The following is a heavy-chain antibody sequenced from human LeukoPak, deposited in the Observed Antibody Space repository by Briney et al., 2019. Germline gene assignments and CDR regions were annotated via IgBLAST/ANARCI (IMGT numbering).Heavy chain of an antibody. Sequence: ASVKVSCKASGYTFTSYGISWVRQAPGQGLEWMGWISAHNGNTNYAQKLQGRVTMTTDTSTSTAHMELRSLRSDDTAVYYCARDSGYDRNWFDPWGQGTLVTVSS. CDR3: ARDSGYDRNWFDP. CDR2: ISAHNGNT. V-gene: IGHV1-18*01. D-gene: IGHD5-12*01. J-gene: IGHJ5*02. CDR1: GYTFTSYG.